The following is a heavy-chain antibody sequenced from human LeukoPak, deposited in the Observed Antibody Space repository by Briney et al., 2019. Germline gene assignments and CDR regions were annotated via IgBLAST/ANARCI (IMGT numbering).Heavy chain of an antibody. J-gene: IGHJ4*02. CDR1: GFTFSSYS. Sequence: GGSLRLSCAASGFTFSSYSMNWVRQAPGKGLEWVSSISSSSSYIYYADSVKGRFTISRDNSKNTLYLQMNSLRAEDTAVYYCARAPGYGAAYYFDYWGQGTLVTVSS. CDR2: ISSSSSYI. V-gene: IGHV3-21*01. CDR3: ARAPGYGAAYYFDY. D-gene: IGHD1-1*01.